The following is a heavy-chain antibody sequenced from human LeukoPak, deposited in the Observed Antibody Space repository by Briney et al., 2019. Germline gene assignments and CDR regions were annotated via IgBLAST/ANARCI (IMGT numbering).Heavy chain of an antibody. CDR3: ARDSRDGYKGDNWFDP. Sequence: PGGSLRLSCAASGFTFSSYRMTWVRQAPGKGLEWVSSISSSSSYIYYADSVKGRYTISRDNAKNSLYLQMNSLRAEDTAVYYCARDSRDGYKGDNWFDPWGQGTLVTVPS. D-gene: IGHD5-24*01. CDR2: ISSSSSYI. J-gene: IGHJ5*02. CDR1: GFTFSSYR. V-gene: IGHV3-21*01.